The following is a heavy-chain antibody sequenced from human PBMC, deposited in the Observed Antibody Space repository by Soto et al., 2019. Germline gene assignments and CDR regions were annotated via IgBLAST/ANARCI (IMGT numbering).Heavy chain of an antibody. D-gene: IGHD6-13*01. Sequence: QVQLVESGGGVVQPGRSLRLSCAASGFTFSSYAMHWVRQAPGKGLEWVAVISYDGSNKYYADSVKGRFTISRDNSKNTLYLQMNSLRAEDTAVYYCARDSQYSSSWPYYYYYYGMDVWGQGTTVTVSS. J-gene: IGHJ6*02. CDR2: ISYDGSNK. CDR3: ARDSQYSSSWPYYYYYYGMDV. V-gene: IGHV3-30-3*01. CDR1: GFTFSSYA.